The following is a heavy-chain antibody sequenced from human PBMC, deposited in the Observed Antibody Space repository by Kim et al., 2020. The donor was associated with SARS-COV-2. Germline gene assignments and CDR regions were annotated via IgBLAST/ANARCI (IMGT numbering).Heavy chain of an antibody. CDR2: INPDSGVT. CDR1: GYTFTTRY. V-gene: IGHV1-2*05. CDR3: ARSNTETIDY. Sequence: ASVKVSCKTSGYTFTTRYLHWVRQAPGHGLEWMGRINPDSGVTDYAQRFQGRVTMTRDKSISTMYMELSSLKSDDTVVYYCARSNTETIDYWGQGTLVTVSS. J-gene: IGHJ4*02.